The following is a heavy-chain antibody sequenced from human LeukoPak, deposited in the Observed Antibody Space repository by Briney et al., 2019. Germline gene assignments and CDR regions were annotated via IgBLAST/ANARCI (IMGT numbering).Heavy chain of an antibody. CDR2: ISYDGSNK. J-gene: IGHJ1*01. Sequence: PGRSLRLSCAASGFXFSSYGMHWVRQAPGKGLEWVAVISYDGSNKYYADSVKGRFTISRDNSKNTLYLQMNSLRAEDTAVYYCAKDSVEGSSWYGKRKYFQHWGQGTLVTVSS. V-gene: IGHV3-30*18. CDR1: GFXFSSYG. CDR3: AKDSVEGSSWYGKRKYFQH. D-gene: IGHD6-13*01.